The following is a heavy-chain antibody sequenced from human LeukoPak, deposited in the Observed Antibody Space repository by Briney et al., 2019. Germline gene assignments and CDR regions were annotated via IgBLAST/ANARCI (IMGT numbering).Heavy chain of an antibody. CDR2: IYYSGST. Sequence: PSETLSLTCTVSGGSISSYYWSWIRQPPGKGLEWIGYIYYSGSTNYNPSLKSRVTISVDTSKNQFSLKLSSVTAADTAVYYCARNYDYSPSDHWGQGTLVTVSS. V-gene: IGHV4-59*01. D-gene: IGHD4-11*01. CDR3: ARNYDYSPSDH. CDR1: GGSISSYY. J-gene: IGHJ4*02.